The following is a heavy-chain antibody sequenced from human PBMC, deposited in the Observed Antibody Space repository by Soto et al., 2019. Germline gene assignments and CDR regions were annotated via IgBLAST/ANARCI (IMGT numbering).Heavy chain of an antibody. V-gene: IGHV3-33*01. D-gene: IGHD5-12*01. Sequence: GALRLSCAASGFTFSNYGMHWVRQAPGKGLEWVAVIWYDGSNKYYADSVKGRFTISRDNSKNTLYLQMNSLRAEDTAVYYCARDLDIVAIDYWGQGPLVTVSS. CDR1: GFTFSNYG. CDR2: IWYDGSNK. J-gene: IGHJ4*02. CDR3: ARDLDIVAIDY.